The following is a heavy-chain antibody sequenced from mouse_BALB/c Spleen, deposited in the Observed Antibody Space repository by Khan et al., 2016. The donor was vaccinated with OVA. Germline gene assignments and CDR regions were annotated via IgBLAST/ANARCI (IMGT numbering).Heavy chain of an antibody. J-gene: IGHJ4*01. CDR1: GFTFSDSG. CDR3: ARAWAMDY. CDR2: ISNLAYRI. V-gene: IGHV5-15*02. Sequence: EVELVESGGGLVQPGGSRKLSCAASGFTFSDSGMAWVRQAPGKGPEWVAFISNLAYRIYYADTVTGRFTISRENAKNTLYVEMSSLRSKDAAMYYCARAWAMDYWGQGTSVTVSS.